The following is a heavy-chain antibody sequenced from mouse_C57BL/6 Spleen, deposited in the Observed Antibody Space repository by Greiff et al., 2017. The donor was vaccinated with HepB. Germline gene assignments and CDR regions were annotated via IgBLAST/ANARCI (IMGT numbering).Heavy chain of an antibody. Sequence: EVKLEESGGGLVKPGGSLKLSCAASGFTFSSYTMSWVRQTPEKRLEWVATISGGGGNTYYPDSVKGRFTISRDNAKNTLYLQMSSLRSEDTALYYSARHESSSVYWYFDVWGTGTTVTVSS. V-gene: IGHV5-9*01. CDR2: ISGGGGNT. CDR3: ARHESSSVYWYFDV. J-gene: IGHJ1*03. D-gene: IGHD1-1*01. CDR1: GFTFSSYT.